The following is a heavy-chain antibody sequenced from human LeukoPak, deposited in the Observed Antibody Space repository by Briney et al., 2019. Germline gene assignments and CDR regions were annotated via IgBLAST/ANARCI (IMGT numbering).Heavy chain of an antibody. CDR3: AKGSGYYPEGSDY. V-gene: IGHV3-23*01. Sequence: GGSLRLSCAASGFTFSSYAMSWVRQAPGEGLEWVSAISGSGGSTYYADSVKGRFTISRDSSKNTLYLQMNSLRAEDTAVYYCAKGSGYYPEGSDYWGQGTLVTVSS. J-gene: IGHJ4*02. CDR1: GFTFSSYA. D-gene: IGHD3-22*01. CDR2: ISGSGGST.